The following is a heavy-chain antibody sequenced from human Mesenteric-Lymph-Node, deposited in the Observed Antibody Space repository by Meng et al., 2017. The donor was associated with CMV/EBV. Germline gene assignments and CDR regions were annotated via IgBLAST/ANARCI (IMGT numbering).Heavy chain of an antibody. CDR1: GFTFTDYY. Sequence: ASVKVSCKASGFTFTDYYLYWVRQAPGQGLEYMGWINANSGATGCAQKFQGRVSMTRDTSISTAYMELSRLRSDDTAMYYCARKGPRPALDYWGQGTLVTVSS. CDR2: INANSGAT. D-gene: IGHD6-6*01. J-gene: IGHJ4*02. V-gene: IGHV1-2*02. CDR3: ARKGPRPALDY.